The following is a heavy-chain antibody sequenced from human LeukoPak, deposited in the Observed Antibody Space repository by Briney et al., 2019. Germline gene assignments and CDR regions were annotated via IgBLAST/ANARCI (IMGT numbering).Heavy chain of an antibody. D-gene: IGHD2-21*01. J-gene: IGHJ3*02. CDR3: ARVAGGDSLWAFDI. V-gene: IGHV3-30*01. Sequence: DSVKGRFTISRDNSKNTLYLQMNSLRAEDTAVYYCARVAGGDSLWAFDIWGQGTMVTVSS.